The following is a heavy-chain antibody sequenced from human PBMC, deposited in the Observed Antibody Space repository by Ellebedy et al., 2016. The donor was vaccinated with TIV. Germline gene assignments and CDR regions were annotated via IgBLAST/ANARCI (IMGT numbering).Heavy chain of an antibody. CDR1: GFTFKNYW. J-gene: IGHJ4*02. V-gene: IGHV3-7*03. Sequence: GESLKTSCAPPGFTFKNYWMTWVRQPPGKGLEWVANINQDVTQKYYVGSLKGRFTISRDNAKSLFFLQMASLRADDTAGYNWAREGYTHWSVDDWGQGTLVTVSS. D-gene: IGHD2-2*02. CDR3: AREGYTHWSVDD. CDR2: INQDVTQK.